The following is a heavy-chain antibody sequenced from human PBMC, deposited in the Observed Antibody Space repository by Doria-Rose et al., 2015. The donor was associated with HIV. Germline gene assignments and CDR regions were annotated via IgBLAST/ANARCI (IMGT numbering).Heavy chain of an antibody. Sequence: PGKGLESLGYTYYTGPSDYSPSLKSRLNMAVDTSKNQFSLKLSFVTVADTAVYYCARMGSYRELDYWGQGALVIVSA. J-gene: IGHJ4*02. D-gene: IGHD3-3*01. CDR3: ARMGSYRELDY. CDR2: TYYTGPS. V-gene: IGHV4-31*02.